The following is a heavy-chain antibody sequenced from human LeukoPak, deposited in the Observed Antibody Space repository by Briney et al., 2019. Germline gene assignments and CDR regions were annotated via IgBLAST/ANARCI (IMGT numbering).Heavy chain of an antibody. CDR2: ISYDGSNK. J-gene: IGHJ3*02. CDR3: AKSLPYSRYRVQGYYAFDI. CDR1: GFTLSSYG. Sequence: GGSLRLSCAASGFTLSSYGMHWVRQAPGKGLEWVAVISYDGSNKYYADSVKGRFTTSRDNSKNTLYLQMNSLRAEDTAVYYCAKSLPYSRYRVQGYYAFDIWGQGTMVTVSS. D-gene: IGHD3-10*01. V-gene: IGHV3-30*18.